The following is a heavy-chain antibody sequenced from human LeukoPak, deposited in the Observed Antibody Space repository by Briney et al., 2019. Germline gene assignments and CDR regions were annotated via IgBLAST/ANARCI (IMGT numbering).Heavy chain of an antibody. D-gene: IGHD4-17*01. V-gene: IGHV3-30*02. CDR3: AKGGDYALDY. CDR2: TQYEGRNK. J-gene: IGHJ4*02. Sequence: GGSPRHSCAASGVRDSSSGIRCVRHAPGKGRGRLAITQYEGRNKYYADSVEGRFTMSRDNSKSTLTVVLQMKSLRVEDTAVYYGAKGGDYALDYWGQGTLVTVSS. CDR1: GVRDSSSG.